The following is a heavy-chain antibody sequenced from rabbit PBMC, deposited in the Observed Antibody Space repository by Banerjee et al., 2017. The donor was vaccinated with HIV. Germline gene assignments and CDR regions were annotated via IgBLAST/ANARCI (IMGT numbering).Heavy chain of an antibody. CDR3: ACHLDSNIACTIDW. V-gene: IGHV1S40*01. CDR2: IYADRSGST. Sequence: QSFEESGGDLVKPEGSLTLTCTASGFSFSTSYYMCWVRQTPGKGLECIACIYADRSGSTYYANWAKGRFTISKASSTTVTLLMPSLPTVNTATYTCACHLDSNIACTIDWWGRGPLLAV. CDR1: GFSFSTSYY. J-gene: IGHJ4*01. D-gene: IGHD5-1*01.